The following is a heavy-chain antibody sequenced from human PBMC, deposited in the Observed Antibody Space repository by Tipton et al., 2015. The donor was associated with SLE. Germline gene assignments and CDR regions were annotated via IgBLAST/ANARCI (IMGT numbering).Heavy chain of an antibody. CDR1: GFTFSTYA. J-gene: IGHJ1*01. V-gene: IGHV3-30*04. D-gene: IGHD2-8*02. CDR2: ISYDGSNK. Sequence: SLRLSCAASGFTFSTYAMHWVRQAPGKGLEWVAVISYDGSNKYYADSVKGRFTISRDNSKNTLYLQMNSLRVEDTAVYYCAKDWGTGDVYYFQHWGQGTLVTVSS. CDR3: AKDWGTGDVYYFQH.